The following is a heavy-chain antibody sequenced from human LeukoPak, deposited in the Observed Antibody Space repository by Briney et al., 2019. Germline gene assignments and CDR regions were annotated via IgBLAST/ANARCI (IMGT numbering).Heavy chain of an antibody. CDR1: GYTFPDYY. J-gene: IGHJ4*02. CDR2: INPNSGGT. Sequence: ASVKVSCKASGYTFPDYYIHWVRQAPGQGLEWIGFINPNSGGTHYAQKFQGRVTVTRDTSISTVYMEMMRLRSDDTAVYYCARKGRIYGDYDYRGRGTLVTVSS. D-gene: IGHD4-17*01. CDR3: ARKGRIYGDYDY. V-gene: IGHV1-2*02.